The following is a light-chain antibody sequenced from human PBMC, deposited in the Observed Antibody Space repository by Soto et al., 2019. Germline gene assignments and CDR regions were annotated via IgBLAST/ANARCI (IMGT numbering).Light chain of an antibody. J-gene: IGKJ1*01. Sequence: EIALTQSPATLSLSPGERATLSCRASQSVSSSYLAWYQQKPGQAPRSLFYGASSRATGIPDRLSGSGSGTDFTLSISRPEPEDFAVYYCQQYGLSPWTFGQGTKVDI. CDR1: QSVSSSY. V-gene: IGKV3-20*01. CDR3: QQYGLSPWT. CDR2: GAS.